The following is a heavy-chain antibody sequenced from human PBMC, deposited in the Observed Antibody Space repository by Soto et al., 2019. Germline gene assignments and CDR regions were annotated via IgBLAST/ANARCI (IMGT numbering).Heavy chain of an antibody. CDR1: GYSFTSYW. CDR2: IDPSDSYT. D-gene: IGHD3-22*01. Sequence: GASLKISCKVSGYSFTSYWISWVRQMPGKGLEWMGRIDPSDSYTNYSPSFQGHVTISADKSISTAYLQWSSLKASDTAMYYCASSPSYYYDSSGYYYDYWGQGTLVTVSS. V-gene: IGHV5-10-1*01. CDR3: ASSPSYYYDSSGYYYDY. J-gene: IGHJ4*02.